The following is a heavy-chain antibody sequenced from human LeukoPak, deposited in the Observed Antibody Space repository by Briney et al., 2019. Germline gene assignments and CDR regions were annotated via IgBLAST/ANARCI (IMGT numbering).Heavy chain of an antibody. CDR2: IYYSGST. J-gene: IGHJ3*02. Sequence: SETLSLTCAVSGGSISSNYWSWIRQPPGKGLEWIGYIYYSGSTNYNPSLKSRLTISVDTSKNQFSLKLSSVTAADTAVYYCARVRAIFGVVTPGDAFDIWGQGTMVTVSS. D-gene: IGHD3-3*01. CDR3: ARVRAIFGVVTPGDAFDI. V-gene: IGHV4-59*01. CDR1: GGSISSNY.